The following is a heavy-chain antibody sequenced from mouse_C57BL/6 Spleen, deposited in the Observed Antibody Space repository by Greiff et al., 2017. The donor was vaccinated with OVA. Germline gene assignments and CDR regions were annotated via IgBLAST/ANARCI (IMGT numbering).Heavy chain of an antibody. J-gene: IGHJ4*01. CDR1: GYAFSSSW. V-gene: IGHV1-82*01. D-gene: IGHD2-3*01. CDR2: IYPGDGDT. Sequence: VQLQQSGPELVKPGASVKISCKASGYAFSSSWMNWVKQRHGKGLEWIGRIYPGDGDTNYNGKFKGKATLTADKSSSTAYMQLSSLTSEDSAVYFCARDGYYPLYAMDYWGQGTSVTVSS. CDR3: ARDGYYPLYAMDY.